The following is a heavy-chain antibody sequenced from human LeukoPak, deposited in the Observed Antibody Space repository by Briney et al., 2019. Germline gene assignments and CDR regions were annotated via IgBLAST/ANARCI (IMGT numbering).Heavy chain of an antibody. CDR3: ARGPTISETGYFDY. V-gene: IGHV4-34*01. D-gene: IGHD1-1*01. CDR1: GGSFSNYY. J-gene: IGHJ4*03. Sequence: SETLSLTCAVDGGSFSNYYWSWIRQSPGKGLEWIAEINHRGDTNYNPSVKSRVTISVDTSKNQFSLKITSLTAADTAVYYCARGPTISETGYFDYWGQGTLVTVSS. CDR2: INHRGDT.